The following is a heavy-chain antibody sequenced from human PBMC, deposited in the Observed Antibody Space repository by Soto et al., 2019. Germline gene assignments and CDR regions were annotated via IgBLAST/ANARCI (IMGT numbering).Heavy chain of an antibody. CDR3: AKGANDGYNHWFDP. V-gene: IGHV3-23*01. Sequence: PGGSLRLSCAASGFTSSNYAMSWVRQAPGKGLEWVSAISGSGGNTYYADSVKGRFTISRDNSKNTLYLQMNSLGADDTALYYCAKGANDGYNHWFDPWGQGTLVTVSS. CDR1: GFTSSNYA. CDR2: ISGSGGNT. D-gene: IGHD5-12*01. J-gene: IGHJ5*02.